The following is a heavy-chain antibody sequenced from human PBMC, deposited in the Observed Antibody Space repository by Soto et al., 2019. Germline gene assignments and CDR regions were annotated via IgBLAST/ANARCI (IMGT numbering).Heavy chain of an antibody. D-gene: IGHD3-3*01. CDR3: AKGPQLRFLEWLFNYFDY. Sequence: GGSLRLSCAASGFTFSSYAMSWVRQAPGKGLEWVSAISGSGGSTYYADSVKGRFTISRDNSKNTLYLQMNSLRAEDTAVYYCAKGPQLRFLEWLFNYFDYWGQGTLVTVSS. J-gene: IGHJ4*02. V-gene: IGHV3-23*01. CDR1: GFTFSSYA. CDR2: ISGSGGST.